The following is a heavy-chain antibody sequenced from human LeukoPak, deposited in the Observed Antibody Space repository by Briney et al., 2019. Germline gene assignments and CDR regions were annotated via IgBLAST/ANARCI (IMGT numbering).Heavy chain of an antibody. J-gene: IGHJ6*04. Sequence: GGSLRLSCAASGFAFSSYEMNWVRQAPGKGLEWVSYISSSGSTIYYADSVKGRFTISRGNAKNSLYLQMNSLRAEDTAVYYCAELGITMIGGVWGKGTTVTISS. D-gene: IGHD3-10*02. V-gene: IGHV3-48*03. CDR3: AELGITMIGGV. CDR1: GFAFSSYE. CDR2: ISSSGSTI.